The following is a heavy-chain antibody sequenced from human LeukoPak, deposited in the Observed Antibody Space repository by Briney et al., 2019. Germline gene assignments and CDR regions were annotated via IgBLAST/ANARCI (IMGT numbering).Heavy chain of an antibody. CDR3: ARVGVVRTYYYYYMDV. V-gene: IGHV4-59*10. D-gene: IGHD3-3*01. CDR1: GGSFSSYY. CDR2: IYTSGST. Sequence: SETLSLTCAVYGGSFSSYYWSWIRQPAGKGLEWIGRIYTSGSTNYNPSLKSRVTMSVDTSKNQFSLKLSSVTAADTAVYYRARVGVVRTYYYYYMDVWGKGTTVTVSS. J-gene: IGHJ6*03.